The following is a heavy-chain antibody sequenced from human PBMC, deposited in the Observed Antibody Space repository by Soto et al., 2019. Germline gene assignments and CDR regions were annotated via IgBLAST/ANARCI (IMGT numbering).Heavy chain of an antibody. CDR1: EFSFSTYN. Sequence: EVQLVESGGGLVEPGGSLRLSCVASEFSFSTYNMNWVRQAPGEGLQWVSFISRTSSHIHYADSVQGRFTISRDNAKNSLYLEMNSLRAEDTAVYYCARDPAADGYYGMDVWGQGTTVTVSS. CDR2: ISRTSSHI. V-gene: IGHV3-21*01. J-gene: IGHJ6*02. CDR3: ARDPAADGYYGMDV. D-gene: IGHD6-13*01.